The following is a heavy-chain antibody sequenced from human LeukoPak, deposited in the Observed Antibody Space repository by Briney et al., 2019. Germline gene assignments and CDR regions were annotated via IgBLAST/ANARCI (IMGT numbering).Heavy chain of an antibody. J-gene: IGHJ4*02. D-gene: IGHD3-10*01. CDR3: ARDYYGSGNYFTGPCDY. CDR1: GFTFRNYS. CDR2: ISSSSTYI. V-gene: IGHV3-21*04. Sequence: GGSLRLSCAASGFTFRNYSMNWVRQAPGKGLEWVSSISSSSTYIYYADSVKGRFTIYRDNPKNSLYLQMNSLRAEDTAVYYCARDYYGSGNYFTGPCDYWGLGTLVTVSS.